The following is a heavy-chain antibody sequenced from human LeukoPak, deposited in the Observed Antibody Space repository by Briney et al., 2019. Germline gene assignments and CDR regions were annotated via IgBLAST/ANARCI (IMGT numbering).Heavy chain of an antibody. CDR3: VKVYGFSYGYIDY. CDR1: GFTFSSYP. Sequence: SGGSLRLSCAASGFTFSSYPMTWVRQAPGKGPEWVSFISDSGGITYYADSVKGRFTISRDNSKNTLYLQLNSLRDEDTALYYCVKVYGFSYGYIDYWGQGTLVTVSS. D-gene: IGHD5-18*01. J-gene: IGHJ4*02. V-gene: IGHV3-23*01. CDR2: ISDSGGIT.